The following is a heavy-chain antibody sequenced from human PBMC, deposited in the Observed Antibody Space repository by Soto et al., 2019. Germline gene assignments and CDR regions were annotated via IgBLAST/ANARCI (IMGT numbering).Heavy chain of an antibody. CDR1: GGSISSSSYY. Sequence: SETLSLTCTVSGGSISSSSYYWGWIRQPPGKGLEWIGSIYYSGSTYYNPSLKSRVTISVDTSKNQFSLKLSSVTAADTAVYYCARHNLVWFGDHGNYYYGMDVWGQGTTVTVSS. CDR2: IYYSGST. V-gene: IGHV4-39*01. D-gene: IGHD3-10*01. CDR3: ARHNLVWFGDHGNYYYGMDV. J-gene: IGHJ6*02.